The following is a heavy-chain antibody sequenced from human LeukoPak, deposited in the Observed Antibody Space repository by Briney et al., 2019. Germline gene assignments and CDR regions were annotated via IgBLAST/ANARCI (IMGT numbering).Heavy chain of an antibody. V-gene: IGHV1-69*05. CDR3: ARDRSLSHSYYGSGTPLHAFDI. CDR2: IIPIFGTA. CDR1: GGTFSSYG. Sequence: SVKVSCKASGGTFSSYGISWVRQAPGQGLEWMGGIIPIFGTAKYAQKFQGRVTITTDESTSTAYMELSSLRSEDTAVYYCARDRSLSHSYYGSGTPLHAFDIWGQGTMVTVSS. D-gene: IGHD3-10*01. J-gene: IGHJ3*02.